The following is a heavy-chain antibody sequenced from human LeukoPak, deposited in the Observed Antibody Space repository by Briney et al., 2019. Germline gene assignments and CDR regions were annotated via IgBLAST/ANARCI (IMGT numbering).Heavy chain of an antibody. D-gene: IGHD3-10*01. V-gene: IGHV1-8*01. CDR1: GYTFTSYD. CDR2: MNPHSGNT. CDR3: ARGHMVRGVIAYYYGMDV. Sequence: ASVKVSCKASGYTFTSYDINWVRQATGQGLEWMGWMNPHSGNTGYAQKFQGRVTMTRNTSISTAYMELSSLRSEDTAVYYCARGHMVRGVIAYYYGMDVWGQGTTVTVSS. J-gene: IGHJ6*02.